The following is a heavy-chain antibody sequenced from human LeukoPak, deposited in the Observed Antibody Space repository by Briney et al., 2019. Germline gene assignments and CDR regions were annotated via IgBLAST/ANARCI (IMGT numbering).Heavy chain of an antibody. CDR2: IYYSGST. Sequence: SETLSLTCTVSGGSISSYYWSWIRQPPGKALEWIGYIYYSGSTNYNPSLKSRITILADTSKNQFSLKLSSVTAADTAVYYCAGHHPRNTVDFWGQGTLVTVSS. D-gene: IGHD2/OR15-2a*01. J-gene: IGHJ4*02. V-gene: IGHV4-59*08. CDR3: AGHHPRNTVDF. CDR1: GGSISSYY.